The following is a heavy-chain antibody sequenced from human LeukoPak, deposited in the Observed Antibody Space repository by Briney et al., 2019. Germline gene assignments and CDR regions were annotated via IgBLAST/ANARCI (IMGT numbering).Heavy chain of an antibody. CDR3: ESGTQQQWSSF. CDR1: GGSISNSFYY. Sequence: SETLSLTCTVSGGSISNSFYYWGWIRQPPGKGLEWIASIYYSGTTYYNPSLKSRVTISLDTSRNQFSLKLSSVAAADTAVYYCESGTQQQWSSFWGQGTLVTVSS. J-gene: IGHJ4*02. D-gene: IGHD3-10*01. V-gene: IGHV4-39*07. CDR2: IYYSGTT.